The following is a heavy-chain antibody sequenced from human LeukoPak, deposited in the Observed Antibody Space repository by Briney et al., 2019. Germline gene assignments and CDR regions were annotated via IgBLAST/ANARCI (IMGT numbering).Heavy chain of an antibody. D-gene: IGHD2-2*01. CDR1: GFTFGDYA. J-gene: IGHJ4*02. Sequence: GGSLRLSCTASGFTFGDYAMSWFRQAPGQGLEWVGFIRSKAYGGTTEYAASVKGRFTISRDDSKSIAYLQMNSLKTEDTAVYYCTRAWGYCSSTSCPYFDYWGQGTLVTVSS. CDR2: IRSKAYGGTT. V-gene: IGHV3-49*03. CDR3: TRAWGYCSSTSCPYFDY.